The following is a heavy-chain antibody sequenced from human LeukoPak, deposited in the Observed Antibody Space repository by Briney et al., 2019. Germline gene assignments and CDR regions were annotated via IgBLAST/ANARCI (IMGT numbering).Heavy chain of an antibody. CDR1: GFTFTSYW. CDR2: IKQDGSEK. Sequence: GGSLRLSCVASGFTFTSYWMGWARQAPGKGLEWVANIKQDGSEKYYVDSVRGRFTISRDNAKNSLYLQMNSLRAEDTAVYNCARVRGYYNSSGYYSYYFDYWGQGTLVTVSS. V-gene: IGHV3-7*01. CDR3: ARVRGYYNSSGYYSYYFDY. D-gene: IGHD3-22*01. J-gene: IGHJ4*02.